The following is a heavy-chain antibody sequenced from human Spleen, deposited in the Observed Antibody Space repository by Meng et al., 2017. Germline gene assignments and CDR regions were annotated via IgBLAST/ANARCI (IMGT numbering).Heavy chain of an antibody. CDR1: GVTFSNYA. CDR2: IIPTYGAV. J-gene: IGHJ5*02. D-gene: IGHD3-3*01. V-gene: IGHV1-69*06. CDR3: ARSSPDFWSGFDP. Sequence: SVKVSCKASGVTFSNYAISWVRQAPGQGLEWMGGIIPTYGAVDYAQDFQGRVTITADKSTRTAYMELNSLRSDDTAVYYCARSSPDFWSGFDPWGQGTLVTVSS.